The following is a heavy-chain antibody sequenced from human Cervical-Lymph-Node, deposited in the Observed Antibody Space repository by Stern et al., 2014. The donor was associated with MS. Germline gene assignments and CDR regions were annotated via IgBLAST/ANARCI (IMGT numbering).Heavy chain of an antibody. J-gene: IGHJ5*01. Sequence: QITLKESGPALVKPTHTLKLTCNFSGFSLSDSAMRVSWIRQPPGQALEWLAFIAWDDDKYYSTSLKTRLTISKDTSKDQVVLKMTNMDPVDTATYYCARTRTARGWFDFWGQGTLVTVSS. V-gene: IGHV2-70*01. CDR2: IAWDDDK. CDR1: GFSLSDSAMR. D-gene: IGHD2-21*02. CDR3: ARTRTARGWFDF.